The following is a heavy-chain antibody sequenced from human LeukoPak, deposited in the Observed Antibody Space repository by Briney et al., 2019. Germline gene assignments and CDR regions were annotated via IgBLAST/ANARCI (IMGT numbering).Heavy chain of an antibody. Sequence: ASVKVSCKASGYTFTGYYMHWVRQAPGQGLEWMGWINPNSGGTNYAQKFQGWVTMTRDTSISTAYMELSRLRSDDTAVYYCARVAAAAGRGTKHFDYWGQGTLVTVSS. CDR1: GYTFTGYY. D-gene: IGHD6-13*01. CDR3: ARVAAAAGRGTKHFDY. V-gene: IGHV1-2*04. CDR2: INPNSGGT. J-gene: IGHJ4*02.